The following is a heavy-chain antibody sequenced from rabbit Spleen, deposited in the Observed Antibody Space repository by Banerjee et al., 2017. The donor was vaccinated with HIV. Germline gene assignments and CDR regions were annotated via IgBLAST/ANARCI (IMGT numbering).Heavy chain of an antibody. CDR1: GFTLSDNYV. CDR2: ISTGNGAT. J-gene: IGHJ4*01. D-gene: IGHD1-1*01. Sequence: QEQLEESGGGLVQPDGSLTLTCTASGFTLSDNYVMCWVRQAPGKGLEWSACISTGNGATAYATWAKGRFTISKTSSTTVTLQMTSLTAADTATYFCAGSDSLYYFNFWGPGTLVTVS. CDR3: AGSDSLYYFNF. V-gene: IGHV1S45*01.